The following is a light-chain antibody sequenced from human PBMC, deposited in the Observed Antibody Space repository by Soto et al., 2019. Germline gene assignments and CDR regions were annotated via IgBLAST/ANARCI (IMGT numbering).Light chain of an antibody. Sequence: VLTQPPSASGTPGQRVTISCSGGTSNIESNTVTWYQQLPGTAPKLVIYSNDDRPSGVPDRFSGSTSGTSASLAISGLQSDDEADYFCAAWDDRLNGYVFGGGTKVTVL. CDR2: SND. CDR3: AAWDDRLNGYV. CDR1: TSNIESNT. J-gene: IGLJ1*01. V-gene: IGLV1-44*01.